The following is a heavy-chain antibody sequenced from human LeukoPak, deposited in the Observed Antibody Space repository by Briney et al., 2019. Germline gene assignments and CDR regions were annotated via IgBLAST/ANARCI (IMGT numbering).Heavy chain of an antibody. V-gene: IGHV3-21*01. Sequence: GGSLRLSCAASGFTFSSYSMDWVRQAPGRGLEWVSSIISSSPYIYYADSVKGRFTISRDNAKNSLYLQMNSLRAEDTAVYYCATHYYESSGYYSPDYWGQGTLVTVSS. J-gene: IGHJ4*02. CDR1: GFTFSSYS. D-gene: IGHD3-22*01. CDR3: ATHYYESSGYYSPDY. CDR2: IISSSPYI.